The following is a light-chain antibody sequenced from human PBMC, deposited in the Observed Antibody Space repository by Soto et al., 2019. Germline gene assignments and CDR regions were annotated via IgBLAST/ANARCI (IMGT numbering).Light chain of an antibody. CDR3: MQGTLWWT. CDR2: RVS. Sequence: DIVMSQTPLSLGVALGQPASISCRSSESLVYSNGNTYLSWYHQRPGQPPRLLIHRVSNRYSGVPERFSGSGAATDVTLKISRVEAEDVGMYYCMQGTLWWTFGQGTKVEI. J-gene: IGKJ1*01. V-gene: IGKV2-24*01. CDR1: ESLVYSNGNTY.